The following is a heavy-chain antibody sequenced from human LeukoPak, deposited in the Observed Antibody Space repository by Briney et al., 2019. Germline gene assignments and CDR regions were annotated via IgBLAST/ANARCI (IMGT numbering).Heavy chain of an antibody. Sequence: PGGSLRLSCAASGFSFSNYNMNWVRLAPGKGLEWISSISGSSSYIYYADSLKGRFTISRDNAKNSLYLQMNSLRAEDTAVYYCALSSGSYRDAFDIWGQGTMVTVSS. D-gene: IGHD1-26*01. CDR3: ALSSGSYRDAFDI. CDR1: GFSFSNYN. V-gene: IGHV3-21*01. J-gene: IGHJ3*02. CDR2: ISGSSSYI.